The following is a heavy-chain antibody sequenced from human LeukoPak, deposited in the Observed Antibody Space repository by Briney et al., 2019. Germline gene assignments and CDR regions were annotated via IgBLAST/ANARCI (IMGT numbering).Heavy chain of an antibody. V-gene: IGHV4-59*08. CDR2: MSHSGTT. D-gene: IGHD1-26*01. CDR1: GGSISGYY. CDR3: ARQPSGRYLLDY. Sequence: SETLSLTCTVAGGSISGYYWSWIRQPPGRRLEWIAYMSHSGTTKYNTSLESRATISVDAPKNQISLKLSSVTAADTAVYYCARQPSGRYLLDYWGQGTLVTVSS. J-gene: IGHJ4*02.